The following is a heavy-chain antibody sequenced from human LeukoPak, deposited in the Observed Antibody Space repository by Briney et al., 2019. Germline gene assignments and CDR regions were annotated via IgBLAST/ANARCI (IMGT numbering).Heavy chain of an antibody. Sequence: SETLSLTCTVSGGSISSSSYYWGWIRQPPGKGLEWIGSIYYSGSTYYNPSLKSRVTISVDTSKNQFSPKLSSVTAADTAVYYCARDPPYYYDSSGYYPGDYWGQGTLVTVSS. V-gene: IGHV4-39*07. CDR2: IYYSGST. D-gene: IGHD3-22*01. CDR1: GGSISSSSYY. CDR3: ARDPPYYYDSSGYYPGDY. J-gene: IGHJ4*02.